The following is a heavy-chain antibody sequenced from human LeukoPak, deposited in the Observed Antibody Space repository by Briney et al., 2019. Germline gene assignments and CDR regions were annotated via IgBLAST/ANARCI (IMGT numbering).Heavy chain of an antibody. Sequence: WVRQAPGKGLEWIGSIYYSGSTYYNPSLKSRVTVSVDTSKNQFSLKLSSVTAADTAVYYCARHEIAVACFDYWGQGTLVTVSS. CDR3: ARHEIAVACFDY. CDR2: IYYSGST. V-gene: IGHV4-39*01. D-gene: IGHD6-19*01. J-gene: IGHJ4*02.